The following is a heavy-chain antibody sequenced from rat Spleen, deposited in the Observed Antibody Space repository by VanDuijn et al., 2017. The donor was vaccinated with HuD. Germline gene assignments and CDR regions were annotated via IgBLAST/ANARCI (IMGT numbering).Heavy chain of an antibody. CDR3: ARPASAPYWYFDF. CDR2: ISSDGGRN. V-gene: IGHV5-29*01. CDR1: GFTFSDYY. J-gene: IGHJ1*01. Sequence: EVQLVESGGGLVQPGRSLKLSCAASGFTFSDYYMAWVRQAPTKGLEWVATISSDGGRNFYRDSVKGRFTISRDNAKSTLYLQMDSLRSEDTATYYCARPASAPYWYFDFWGPGTMVTVSS.